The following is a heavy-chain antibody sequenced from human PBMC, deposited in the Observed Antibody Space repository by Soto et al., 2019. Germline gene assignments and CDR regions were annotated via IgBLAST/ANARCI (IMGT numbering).Heavy chain of an antibody. CDR3: AKVMYSSSWYVDSCFDY. Sequence: EVQLLESGGGLVQPGGSLRLSCAASGFTFSSYAMSWVRQAPGKGLEWVSAISGSGGSTYYADSVKGRFTISRDNSKNTLYLQMNSLRAEDTAVYYCAKVMYSSSWYVDSCFDYWGQGTLVTVSS. D-gene: IGHD6-13*01. CDR1: GFTFSSYA. CDR2: ISGSGGST. V-gene: IGHV3-23*01. J-gene: IGHJ4*02.